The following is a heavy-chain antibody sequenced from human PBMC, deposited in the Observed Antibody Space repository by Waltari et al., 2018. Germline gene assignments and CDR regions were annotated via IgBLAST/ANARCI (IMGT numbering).Heavy chain of an antibody. CDR1: GFTFSDYA. Sequence: EVQLEESGGGLVQPGRSLRLSCSSSGFTFSDYAMSWFRLAPGKGREWIGFIRTNVYGGTTVYAASVEGRFTISRDDSNNIAYLQINSLKTEDTATYYCSKNRAAGGHWYFDLWGRGTLVTVSS. V-gene: IGHV3-49*03. CDR3: SKNRAAGGHWYFDL. D-gene: IGHD6-13*01. J-gene: IGHJ2*01. CDR2: IRTNVYGGTT.